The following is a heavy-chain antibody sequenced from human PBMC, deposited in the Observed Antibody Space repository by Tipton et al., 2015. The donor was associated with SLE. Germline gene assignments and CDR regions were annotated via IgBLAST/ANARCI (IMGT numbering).Heavy chain of an antibody. Sequence: LRLSCAVYGGSFSGYYWSWIRQPPGKGLEWIGEINHSGSTNYNPSLKSRVAISVDTSKNQFSLKLSSVTAADTAVYFCARGHFDFWSSLNAFDTWGQGTMVTVSS. CDR3: ARGHFDFWSSLNAFDT. CDR2: INHSGST. V-gene: IGHV4-34*01. J-gene: IGHJ3*02. D-gene: IGHD3-3*01. CDR1: GGSFSGYY.